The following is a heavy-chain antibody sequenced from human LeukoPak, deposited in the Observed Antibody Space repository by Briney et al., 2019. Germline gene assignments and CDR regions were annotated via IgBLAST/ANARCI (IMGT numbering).Heavy chain of an antibody. CDR2: ISSSGSDI. CDR1: GFTFSNYE. D-gene: IGHD6-19*01. J-gene: IGHJ1*01. V-gene: IGHV3-48*03. Sequence: GGSLRLSCAASGFTFSNYEMHWVRQAPGKGLEWVSYISSSGSDIYYADSVKGRFTISRDNAKNSLYLHMNSLRAEDTAVYYCARDNPRAYSSGWYSEYFQHWGQGTLVTVSS. CDR3: ARDNPRAYSSGWYSEYFQH.